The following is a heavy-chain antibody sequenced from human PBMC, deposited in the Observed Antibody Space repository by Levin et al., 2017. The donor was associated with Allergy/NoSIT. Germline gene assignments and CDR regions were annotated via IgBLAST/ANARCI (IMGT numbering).Heavy chain of an antibody. D-gene: IGHD5-18*01. CDR1: GFTFDDYT. Sequence: PGGSLRLSCAASGFTFDDYTMHWVRQAPGKGLEWVSLISWDGGSTYYADSVKGRFTISRDNSKNSLYLQMNSLRTEDTALYYCAKEKWIQLWQGGSGMDVWGQGTTVTVSS. V-gene: IGHV3-43*01. J-gene: IGHJ6*02. CDR3: AKEKWIQLWQGGSGMDV. CDR2: ISWDGGST.